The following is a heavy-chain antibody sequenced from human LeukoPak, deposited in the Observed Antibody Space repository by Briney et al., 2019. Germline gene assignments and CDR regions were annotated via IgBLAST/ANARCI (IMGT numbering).Heavy chain of an antibody. V-gene: IGHV3-74*01. D-gene: IGHD3-3*01. J-gene: IGHJ6*02. CDR1: GFTFSSYW. CDR3: ARASYYDFWSGYYGMDV. CDR2: INSDGSST. Sequence: PGGSLRLSCAASGFTFSSYWMHWVRQAPGKGLVWVSRINSDGSSTSYADSAKGRFTISRDNAKNTLYLQMNSLRAEDTAVYYCARASYYDFWSGYYGMDVWGQGTTVTVSS.